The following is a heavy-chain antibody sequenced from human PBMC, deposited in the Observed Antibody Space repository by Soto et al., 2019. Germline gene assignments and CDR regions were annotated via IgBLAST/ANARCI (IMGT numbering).Heavy chain of an antibody. V-gene: IGHV3-13*01. Sequence: GGSLRLSCAASGFTFSSFDMHWVRQATGKGLEWVSGIGGAGDTYYPGSVKGRFTISRENAKNSLYLQMNSLRAGDTAVYYCVTGRPTHWYSWGQGTLVTVSS. CDR1: GFTFSSFD. J-gene: IGHJ5*02. CDR2: IGGAGDT. D-gene: IGHD1-20*01. CDR3: VTGRPTHWYS.